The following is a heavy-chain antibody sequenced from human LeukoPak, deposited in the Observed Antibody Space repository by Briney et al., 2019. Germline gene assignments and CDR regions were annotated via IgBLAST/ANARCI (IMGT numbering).Heavy chain of an antibody. CDR1: GFTFDDYA. CDR2: IGGDGITT. Sequence: GGSLRLSCAASGFTFDDYAMHWVRQAPGKGLEWVSRIGGDGITTYYADSVKGRFTISRDNSKTSLYLRMNSLRTEDTALYYCAKDDGTTAFWYFDLWGRGTLVTVSS. D-gene: IGHD1-7*01. V-gene: IGHV3-43*02. CDR3: AKDDGTTAFWYFDL. J-gene: IGHJ2*01.